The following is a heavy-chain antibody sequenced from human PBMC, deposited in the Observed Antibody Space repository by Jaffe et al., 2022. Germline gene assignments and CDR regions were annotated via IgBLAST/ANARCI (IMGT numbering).Heavy chain of an antibody. CDR3: ARMADILTGTPPYDAFDI. CDR2: IYTSGST. J-gene: IGHJ3*02. CDR1: GGSISSGSYY. V-gene: IGHV4-61*02. Sequence: QVQLQESGPGLVKPSQTLSLTCTVSGGSISSGSYYWSWIRQPAGKGLEWIGRIYTSGSTNYNPSLKSRVTISVDTSKNQFSLKLSSVTAADTAVYYCARMADILTGTPPYDAFDIWGQGTMVTVSS. D-gene: IGHD3-9*01.